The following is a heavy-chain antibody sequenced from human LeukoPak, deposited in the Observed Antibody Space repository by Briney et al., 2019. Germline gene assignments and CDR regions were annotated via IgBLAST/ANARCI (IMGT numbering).Heavy chain of an antibody. Sequence: ASVKVSCKASGYTFTSYDINWVRQAPGQGLEWMGWISAYNGNTNYAQKLQGRVTMTTDTSTSTAYMELRSLRSDDTAVYYCARDRPVATMIYYYYYMDVWGKGTTVTISS. V-gene: IGHV1-18*01. D-gene: IGHD5-12*01. CDR3: ARDRPVATMIYYYYYMDV. J-gene: IGHJ6*03. CDR1: GYTFTSYD. CDR2: ISAYNGNT.